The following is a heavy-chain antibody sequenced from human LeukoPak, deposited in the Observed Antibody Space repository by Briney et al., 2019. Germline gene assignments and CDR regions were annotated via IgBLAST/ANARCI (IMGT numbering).Heavy chain of an antibody. CDR2: ISPDSGAT. Sequence: ASVKVSCKASGYTFTGYYIHWVRQAPGQGLEWMGWISPDSGATNSAQKFQGRVTMTRDTSIGTAYMELSSLRSDDTAVYFCVREGYSTSSGPLDYWGQGTLVTVSS. D-gene: IGHD6-6*01. J-gene: IGHJ4*02. CDR3: VREGYSTSSGPLDY. V-gene: IGHV1-2*02. CDR1: GYTFTGYY.